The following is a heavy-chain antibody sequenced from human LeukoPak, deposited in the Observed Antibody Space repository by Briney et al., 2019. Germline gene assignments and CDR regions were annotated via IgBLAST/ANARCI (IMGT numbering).Heavy chain of an antibody. CDR3: ARDSDGTGTGTQNAFDI. D-gene: IGHD1-1*01. J-gene: IGHJ3*02. CDR1: GYTFTGYY. Sequence: ASVKVSCKASGYTFTGYYMHWVRQAPGQGLEWMGWINPNSGGTNYAQRFQGWVTMTRDTSISTAYMELSRLRSDDTAVYYCARDSDGTGTGTQNAFDIWGQGTMVTASS. CDR2: INPNSGGT. V-gene: IGHV1-2*04.